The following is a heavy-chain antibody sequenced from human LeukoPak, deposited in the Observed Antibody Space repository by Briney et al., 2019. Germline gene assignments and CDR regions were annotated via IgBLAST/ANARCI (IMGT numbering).Heavy chain of an antibody. V-gene: IGHV3-30*18. D-gene: IGHD2-15*01. CDR3: AKDQGCSGGSCYYGMDV. CDR2: ISYDGSNK. J-gene: IGHJ6*04. CDR1: GFTFSSYG. Sequence: GGSLRLSCAASGFTFSSYGMHWVRQAPGKRLEWVAVISYDGSNKYYADSVKGRFTISRDNSKNTLYLQMNSLRAEDTAVYYCAKDQGCSGGSCYYGMDVWGKGTTVTVSS.